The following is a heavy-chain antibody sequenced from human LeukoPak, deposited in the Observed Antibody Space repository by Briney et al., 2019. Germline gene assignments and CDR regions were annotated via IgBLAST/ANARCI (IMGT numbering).Heavy chain of an antibody. V-gene: IGHV3-33*06. CDR1: GFTFSSYG. D-gene: IGHD4-23*01. CDR3: AKAPTTVVIGFDY. J-gene: IGHJ4*02. CDR2: IWYDGSNK. Sequence: GGSLRLSCAASGFTFSSYGMHWVRQAPGKGLEWVAVIWYDGSNKYYADSVKGRFTISRDNSKNTLYLQMNSLRAEDTAVYYCAKAPTTVVIGFDYWGQGTLVTVSS.